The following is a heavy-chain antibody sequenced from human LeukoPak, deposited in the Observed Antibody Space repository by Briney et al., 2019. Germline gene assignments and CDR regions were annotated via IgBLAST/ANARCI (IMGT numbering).Heavy chain of an antibody. D-gene: IGHD3-22*01. J-gene: IGHJ4*02. CDR2: ISSTDGST. Sequence: QPGGSLTLSCVASRFTFNNFGMRWVRQAPGNGLEWVSSISSTDGSTHYADSVQGRFTISRDHSKNTLYLQMNSLRAGDTAVYYCAKSSYYDSSGFYREYYFDYWGQGTLVPVSS. V-gene: IGHV3-23*01. CDR3: AKSSYYDSSGFYREYYFDY. CDR1: RFTFNNFG.